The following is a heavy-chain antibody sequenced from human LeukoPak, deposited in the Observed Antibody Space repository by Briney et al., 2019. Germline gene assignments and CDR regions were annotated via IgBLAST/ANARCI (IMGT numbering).Heavy chain of an antibody. CDR2: IYYSGST. Sequence: SETLSLTCTVSGGSISSYYWSWIRQPPGKGLEWIGHIYYSGSTNYNPSLKSRVTISVDTSKNQFSLKLSSVTAADTAVYYCARIRYSSSSGQRYYYYMDVWGKGTTVTVSS. CDR1: GGSISSYY. D-gene: IGHD6-6*01. CDR3: ARIRYSSSSGQRYYYYMDV. J-gene: IGHJ6*03. V-gene: IGHV4-59*01.